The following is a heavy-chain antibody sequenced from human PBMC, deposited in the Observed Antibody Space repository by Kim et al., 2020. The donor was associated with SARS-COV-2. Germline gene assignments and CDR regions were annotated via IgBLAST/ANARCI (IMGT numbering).Heavy chain of an antibody. CDR3: AKVRYSSFGYFDY. D-gene: IGHD6-13*01. Sequence: GGSLRLSCAASGFTFGDYAMHWVRQAPGKGLEWVSGISWNSGSIGYADSVKGRFTISRDNAKNSLYLQMNSLRAEDTALYYCAKVRYSSFGYFDYWGQGTLVTVSS. J-gene: IGHJ4*02. CDR1: GFTFGDYA. V-gene: IGHV3-9*01. CDR2: ISWNSGSI.